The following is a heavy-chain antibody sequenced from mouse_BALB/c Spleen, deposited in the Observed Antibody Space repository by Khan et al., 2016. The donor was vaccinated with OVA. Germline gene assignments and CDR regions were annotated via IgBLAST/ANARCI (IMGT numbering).Heavy chain of an antibody. CDR3: ARDYGSLYWYFDV. V-gene: IGHV3-5*02. D-gene: IGHD1-1*01. Sequence: EVQLEESGPGLVKPSQTVSLTCTVTGISITTGNYRWSWIRQFPGNKLEWIGNIYYSGTITSNPSLTCRTTITRDTSKSQFFLELNSLTAEDTATYFCARDYGSLYWYFDVWGAGTTVTVSS. CDR1: GISITTGNYR. J-gene: IGHJ1*01. CDR2: IYYSGTI.